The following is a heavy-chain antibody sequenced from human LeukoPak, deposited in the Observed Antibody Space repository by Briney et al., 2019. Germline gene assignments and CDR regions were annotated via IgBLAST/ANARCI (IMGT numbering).Heavy chain of an antibody. CDR2: IIPILGIA. J-gene: IGHJ4*02. CDR3: AREKSLVTASTN. V-gene: IGHV1-69*04. D-gene: IGHD2-21*02. CDR1: GYTFTSYA. Sequence: ASVKVSCKASGYTFTSYAISWVRPAPGQGLEWMGRIIPILGIANYAQKFQGRVTITADKSTSTAYMELSSLRSEDAAVYYCAREKSLVTASTNWGQGTLVTVSS.